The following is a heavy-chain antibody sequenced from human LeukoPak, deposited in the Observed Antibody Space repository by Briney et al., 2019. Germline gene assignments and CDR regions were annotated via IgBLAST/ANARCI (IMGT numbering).Heavy chain of an antibody. CDR1: GYTFTSYG. J-gene: IGHJ6*02. CDR3: ARDRYNWNYVLEDGVDV. CDR2: ISAYNGNT. Sequence: ASVKVSCKASGYTFTSYGISWVRQAPGQGLEWMGWISAYNGNTNYAQKLQGRVTMTTDTSTSTAYMELRSLRSDDTAVYYCARDRYNWNYVLEDGVDVWCQGTTVTVSS. D-gene: IGHD1-7*01. V-gene: IGHV1-18*01.